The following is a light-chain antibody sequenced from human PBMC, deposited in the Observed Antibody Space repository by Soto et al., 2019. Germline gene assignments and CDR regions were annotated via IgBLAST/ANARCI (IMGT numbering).Light chain of an antibody. Sequence: DIQLTQSPSFLSASVGDRVTITCRASQGISSSLAWYQQKPGKAPNLLIYAASTLQSGVPSRFSGGGSGTEFTLTISSLQPEDFATYYCQQFNSYPVTFGQGTKVDIK. J-gene: IGKJ1*01. V-gene: IGKV1-9*01. CDR1: QGISSS. CDR3: QQFNSYPVT. CDR2: AAS.